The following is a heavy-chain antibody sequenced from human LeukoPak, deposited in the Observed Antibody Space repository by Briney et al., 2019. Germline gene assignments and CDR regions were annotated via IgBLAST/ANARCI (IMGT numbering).Heavy chain of an antibody. Sequence: GESLKISCKGSGYSFSTFWITWVRQMPGKGLEWMGRIDPSDSDTKYSPSFQGHVTISADKSINTAYVRWSTLKASDTAMYYCARHTSLWFGELPYDLDYWGQGTLVTVSS. CDR2: IDPSDSDT. V-gene: IGHV5-10-1*01. J-gene: IGHJ4*02. CDR1: GYSFSTFW. D-gene: IGHD3-10*01. CDR3: ARHTSLWFGELPYDLDY.